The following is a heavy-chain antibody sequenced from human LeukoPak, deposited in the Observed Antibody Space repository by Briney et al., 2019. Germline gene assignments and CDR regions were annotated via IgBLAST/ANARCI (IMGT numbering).Heavy chain of an antibody. CDR3: ATTTIFGVDDYYYYYGMDV. CDR1: GGSFSGYY. J-gene: IGHJ6*02. CDR2: INHSGRT. D-gene: IGHD3-3*01. Sequence: SETLSLTCAVYGGSFSGYYWSWIRQPPGKGLEWIGEINHSGRTNYNPSLQSRVTISVDTSKNQFSLKLSSVTAADTAVYYCATTTIFGVDDYYYYYGMDVWGQGTTVTVSS. V-gene: IGHV4-34*01.